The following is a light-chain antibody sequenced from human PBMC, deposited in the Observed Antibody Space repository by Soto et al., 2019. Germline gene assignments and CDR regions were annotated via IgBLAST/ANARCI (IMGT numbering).Light chain of an antibody. CDR1: SSNIGGNT. Sequence: QSVLTQSPSASGTPGQRVTISCSEGSSNIGGNTVNWYQQLPGTAPKLLIYSNNKRPSGVPDRFSGSKSGTSASLAISGLQSEDEADYYCAAWDDSLNGYVFGTGTRSPS. CDR2: SNN. V-gene: IGLV1-44*01. CDR3: AAWDDSLNGYV. J-gene: IGLJ1*01.